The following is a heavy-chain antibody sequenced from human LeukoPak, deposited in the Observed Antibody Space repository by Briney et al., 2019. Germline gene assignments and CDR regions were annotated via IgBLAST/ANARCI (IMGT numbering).Heavy chain of an antibody. Sequence: SGPVLVKPTETLTLTCTVSGFSLSNARMGVSWIRQPPGKALEWLAQIFSNDEKSYSTSLKSRLTISKDTSKSQVVLTITNMDPVDAARYYCARILQGGDIVVVVAATYWFDPWGQGTLVTVSS. V-gene: IGHV2-26*01. CDR2: IFSNDEK. CDR1: GFSLSNARMG. CDR3: ARILQGGDIVVVVAATYWFDP. J-gene: IGHJ5*02. D-gene: IGHD2-15*01.